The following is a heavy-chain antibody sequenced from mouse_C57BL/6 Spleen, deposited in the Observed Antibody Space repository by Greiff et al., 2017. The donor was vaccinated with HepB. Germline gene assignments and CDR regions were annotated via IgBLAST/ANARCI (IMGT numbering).Heavy chain of an antibody. CDR3: ARLILRSFYAMDY. Sequence: QVQLKQPGAELVKPGASVKMSCKASGYTFTSYWITWVKQRPGQGLEWIGDIYPGSGSTNYNEKFKSKATLTVDTSSSTAYMQLSSLTSEDSAVYYCARLILRSFYAMDYWGQGTSVTVSS. D-gene: IGHD1-1*01. V-gene: IGHV1-55*01. CDR1: GYTFTSYW. J-gene: IGHJ4*01. CDR2: IYPGSGST.